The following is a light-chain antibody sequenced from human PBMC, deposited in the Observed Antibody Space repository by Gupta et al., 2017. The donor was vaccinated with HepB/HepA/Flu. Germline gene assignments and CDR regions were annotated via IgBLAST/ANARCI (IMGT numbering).Light chain of an antibody. CDR2: DAS. V-gene: IGKV3-11*01. CDR1: QSVSTY. CDR3: QHRSNWPIT. J-gene: IGKJ3*01. Sequence: EIVLTQSPATLSLSPGERATLSCRASQSVSTYLAWYQQKPGQAPRLLIYDASNRATGIPARFSGSGSGTXFTLTVXSREPEDFAIYYCQHRSNWPITFGXGTKVEIK.